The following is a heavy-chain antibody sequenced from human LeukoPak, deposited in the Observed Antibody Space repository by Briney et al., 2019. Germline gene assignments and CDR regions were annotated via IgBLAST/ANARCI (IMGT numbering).Heavy chain of an antibody. D-gene: IGHD6-19*01. V-gene: IGHV3-21*01. Sequence: KSGGSLRLSCAASGFTFGSYSMNWVRQAPGKGLEWVASISASISYIYYADSVKGRFTISRDNAKNSLYLQMNSLRAEDTPVYYCARAIFSSGWYLVDYWGQGTLVTVSS. CDR1: GFTFGSYS. CDR2: ISASISYI. CDR3: ARAIFSSGWYLVDY. J-gene: IGHJ4*02.